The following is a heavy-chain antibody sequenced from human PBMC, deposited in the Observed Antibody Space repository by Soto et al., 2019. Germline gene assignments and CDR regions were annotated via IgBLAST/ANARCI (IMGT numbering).Heavy chain of an antibody. D-gene: IGHD3-22*01. J-gene: IGHJ5*02. CDR2: IDPSDSYT. CDR3: ARSPYYYDSSGLNWFDP. V-gene: IGHV5-10-1*01. Sequence: GESLKISCKGSGYSFTSYWISWVRQMPGKGLEWMGRIDPSDSYTNYSPSFQGHVTTSADKSISTAYLQWSSLKASDTAMYYCARSPYYYDSSGLNWFDPWGQGTLVTVSS. CDR1: GYSFTSYW.